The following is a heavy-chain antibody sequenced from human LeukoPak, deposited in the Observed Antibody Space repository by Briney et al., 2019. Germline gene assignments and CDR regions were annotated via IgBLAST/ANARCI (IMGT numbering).Heavy chain of an antibody. D-gene: IGHD2-15*01. V-gene: IGHV3-21*01. CDR2: ISSSSSYI. CDR1: GFTFSSYS. J-gene: IGHJ3*02. CDR3: ARFGSEDIVVVVAATPKGNAFDI. Sequence: GGSLRLSCAASGFTFSSYSMNWVRQAPGKGLEWVSSISSSSSYIYYADSVKGRFTISRDNAKNSLYLQMNSLRAEDTAVYYCARFGSEDIVVVVAATPKGNAFDIWGQGTMVTVSS.